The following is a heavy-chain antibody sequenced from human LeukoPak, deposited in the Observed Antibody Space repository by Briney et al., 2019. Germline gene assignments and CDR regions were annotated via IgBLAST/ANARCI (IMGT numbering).Heavy chain of an antibody. Sequence: SETLSLTCTVSGGSISSSSYYWGWIRQPPGKGLEWIGSIYYSGSTYYNPSLKSRVTISVDTSKNQFSLKLSSVTAADTAVYYCARESGSGWDRDAFDIWGQGTTVTVSS. CDR2: IYYSGST. CDR3: ARESGSGWDRDAFDI. CDR1: GGSISSSSYY. V-gene: IGHV4-39*07. D-gene: IGHD6-19*01. J-gene: IGHJ3*02.